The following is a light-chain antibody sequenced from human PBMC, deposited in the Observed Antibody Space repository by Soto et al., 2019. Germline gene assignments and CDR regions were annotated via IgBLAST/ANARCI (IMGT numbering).Light chain of an antibody. Sequence: EIVLTQSPGTLSLFPGERATLSCRASQSVTGTYFAWYRQKPGQPPRLLIYGASNRATGVPDRFNGSGSGTNFTLTISGLQPEDFASYHCQQTYSDISFGGGTKV. V-gene: IGKV3-20*01. CDR3: QQTYSDIS. CDR2: GAS. J-gene: IGKJ4*01. CDR1: QSVTGTY.